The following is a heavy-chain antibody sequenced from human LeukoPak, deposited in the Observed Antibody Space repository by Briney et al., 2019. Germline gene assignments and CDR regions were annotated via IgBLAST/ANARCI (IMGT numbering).Heavy chain of an antibody. V-gene: IGHV3-30*02. CDR1: GFTFSSYG. Sequence: GGSLRLSCAASGFTFSSYGMHWVRQAPGKGLEWVAFIRYDGSKQYYADSVKGRFTISRDNSKNTLYLQMNSLRAEDTAVYYCAKDDHGGSGWRDYFDQWGQGTLVTVSS. J-gene: IGHJ4*02. CDR3: AKDDHGGSGWRDYFDQ. CDR2: IRYDGSKQ. D-gene: IGHD6-19*01.